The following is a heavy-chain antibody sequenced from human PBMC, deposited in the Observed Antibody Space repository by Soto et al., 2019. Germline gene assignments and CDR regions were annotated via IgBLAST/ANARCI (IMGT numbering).Heavy chain of an antibody. CDR2: INPSGGST. Sequence: ASVKVSCKASGYTFTSYYMHWVRQAPGQGLEWMGIINPSGGSTSYAQKFQGRVTMTRDTSTSTVYMELSSLRSEDTAVYYCARGGGIEQLVPPYYFDYWGQGTRVTVSS. V-gene: IGHV1-46*01. J-gene: IGHJ4*02. D-gene: IGHD6-6*01. CDR1: GYTFTSYY. CDR3: ARGGGIEQLVPPYYFDY.